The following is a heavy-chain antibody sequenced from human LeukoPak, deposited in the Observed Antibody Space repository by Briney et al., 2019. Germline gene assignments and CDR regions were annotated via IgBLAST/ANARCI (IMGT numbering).Heavy chain of an antibody. V-gene: IGHV3-30-3*01. Sequence: PGGSLRLSCAASGFTFSSYAMHWVRQAPGKGLEWVAVISYDGSNKYYADSVKGRFTISRDNSKNTLYLQMNSLRADDTAIYYCVKDSYYYDNSGYYYVKDHWGQGTLVTVSS. D-gene: IGHD3-22*01. CDR2: ISYDGSNK. J-gene: IGHJ4*02. CDR1: GFTFSSYA. CDR3: VKDSYYYDNSGYYYVKDH.